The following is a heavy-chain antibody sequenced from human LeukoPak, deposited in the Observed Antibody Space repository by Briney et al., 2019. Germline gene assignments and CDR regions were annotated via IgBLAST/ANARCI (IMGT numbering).Heavy chain of an antibody. Sequence: GGSLRLSCAASGFTFSSYAMSWVRQAPGKGLEWVSGISGSGDSTYYADSVKGRFTISRDNSKNTLYLQMNSLRAEDTAVYYCAKSEYYDILTGYEYFQHWGQGTLVTVSS. CDR2: ISGSGDST. D-gene: IGHD3-9*01. CDR3: AKSEYYDILTGYEYFQH. V-gene: IGHV3-23*01. J-gene: IGHJ1*01. CDR1: GFTFSSYA.